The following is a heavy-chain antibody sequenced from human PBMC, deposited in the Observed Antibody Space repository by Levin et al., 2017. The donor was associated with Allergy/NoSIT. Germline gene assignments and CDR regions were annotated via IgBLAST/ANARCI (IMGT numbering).Heavy chain of an antibody. J-gene: IGHJ4*02. CDR3: ARGRSQPPRYYDFWSGQSHFDY. V-gene: IGHV4-34*01. CDR1: GGSFRVYY. Sequence: SQTLSLTCAVYGGSFRVYYWSWIRQPPGKGLEWIGEINHSGSTNYNPSLKSRVTISVDTSKNQFSLKLSSVTAADTAVYYCARGRSQPPRYYDFWSGQSHFDYWGQGTLVTVSS. CDR2: INHSGST. D-gene: IGHD3-3*01.